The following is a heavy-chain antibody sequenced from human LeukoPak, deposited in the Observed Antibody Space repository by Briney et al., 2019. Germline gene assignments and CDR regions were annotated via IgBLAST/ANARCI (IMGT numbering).Heavy chain of an antibody. CDR1: GGSFSGYY. V-gene: IGHV4-34*01. CDR3: AGFIYPEQNYYYYYMDV. Sequence: PSETLSLTCAVYGGSFSGYYWSWLRQSPGKGLEWIGEINHSGSTNYNPSLKSRVTISVDTSKNQFSLKLSSVTAADTAVYYCAGFIYPEQNYYYYYMDVWGKGTTVTVSS. CDR2: INHSGST. D-gene: IGHD1/OR15-1a*01. J-gene: IGHJ6*03.